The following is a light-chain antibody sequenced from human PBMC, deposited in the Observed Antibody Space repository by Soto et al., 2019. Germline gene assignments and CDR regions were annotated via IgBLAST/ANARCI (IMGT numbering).Light chain of an antibody. Sequence: EIVLTQSPGTLSLSPGERATLSCRASQSVSSTYLAWYQQKPGQAPRLLIYGASSRATGIPDRFSGSGSGTDFTLTISRLEPEDFAVYYCQQYVSSPKLTFGGGSKVDIK. CDR3: QQYVSSPKLT. V-gene: IGKV3-20*01. CDR1: QSVSSTY. J-gene: IGKJ4*01. CDR2: GAS.